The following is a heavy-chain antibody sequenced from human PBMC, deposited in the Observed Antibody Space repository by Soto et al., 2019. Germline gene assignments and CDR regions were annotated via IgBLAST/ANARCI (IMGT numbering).Heavy chain of an antibody. CDR3: RVVIIMGSFDY. D-gene: IGHD3-3*01. J-gene: IGHJ4*02. Sequence: GGSPRLSCAAPGFTFRDHYMDWVRPALGKGLEWVGRTRNKAKSYTTEYAASVKGRFTISRDDSQNSLYLQMNSLKIEDTAVYYCRVVIIMGSFDYWGQGTLVTVSS. V-gene: IGHV3-72*01. CDR1: GFTFRDHY. CDR2: TRNKAKSYTT.